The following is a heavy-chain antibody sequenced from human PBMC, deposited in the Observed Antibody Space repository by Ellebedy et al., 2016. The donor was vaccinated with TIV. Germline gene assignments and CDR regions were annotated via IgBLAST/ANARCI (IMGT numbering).Heavy chain of an antibody. J-gene: IGHJ4*02. CDR2: ISYDGSNK. CDR1: GFIFGSYA. CDR3: ARDRVHYAHFDY. D-gene: IGHD4-17*01. Sequence: GESLKISCAASGFIFGSYAMHWVRQAPGKGLEWVAVISYDGSNKYYADSVKGRFTISRDNSKNTLYLQMNNLRAEDTAVYYCARDRVHYAHFDYWGQGTLVTVSS. V-gene: IGHV3-30-3*01.